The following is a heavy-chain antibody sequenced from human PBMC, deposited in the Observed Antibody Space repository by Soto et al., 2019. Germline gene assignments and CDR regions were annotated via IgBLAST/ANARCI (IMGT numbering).Heavy chain of an antibody. D-gene: IGHD3-10*01. CDR1: EFPVSSNY. Sequence: EVQLVESGGGLIQPGGSLRLSCSASEFPVSSNYMSWVRQAPGKGLEWVSVIYSGGTTYYADSVRGRFTISRDASKNTLYLQMSSLRADDTAVYYCARVRGSGDLLRYFDYWGQGALVTVSS. CDR3: ARVRGSGDLLRYFDY. V-gene: IGHV3-53*01. J-gene: IGHJ4*02. CDR2: IYSGGTT.